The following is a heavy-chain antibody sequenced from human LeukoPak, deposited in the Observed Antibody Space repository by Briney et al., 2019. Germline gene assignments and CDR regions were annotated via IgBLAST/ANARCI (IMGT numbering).Heavy chain of an antibody. V-gene: IGHV1-3*01. CDR1: GYTFTSYA. D-gene: IGHD2-2*01. CDR3: ASPSRADAFDI. Sequence: ASVKVSCKASGYTFTSYAMHWVRQAPGQRLEWMGWINAGNGNTKYSQEFQGRVTITRDTSASTAYMELSSLRSDDTAVYYCASPSRADAFDIWGQGTMVTVSS. J-gene: IGHJ3*02. CDR2: INAGNGNT.